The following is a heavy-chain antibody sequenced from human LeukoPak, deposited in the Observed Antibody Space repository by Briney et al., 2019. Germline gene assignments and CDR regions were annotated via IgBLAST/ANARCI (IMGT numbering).Heavy chain of an antibody. CDR1: GGAISSYY. V-gene: IGHV4-59*08. CDR3: ARQGRIQLWSPYPYCFDY. D-gene: IGHD5-18*01. J-gene: IGHJ4*02. CDR2: IYYSGST. Sequence: SETLSLTCTVSGGAISSYYWSWIRQPPGKGLEWSGYIYYSGSTNYNPSLKSRVTISVDTSKNQFSLKLSSVTGADTAVYYCARQGRIQLWSPYPYCFDYWGQGTLVTVSS.